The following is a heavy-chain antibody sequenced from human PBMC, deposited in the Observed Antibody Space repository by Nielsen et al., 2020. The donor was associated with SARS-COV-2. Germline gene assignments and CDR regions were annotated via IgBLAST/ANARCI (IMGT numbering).Heavy chain of an antibody. Sequence: PGKGLEWIGYIYYSGSTNYNPSLKSRVTISVDTSKNQFSLKLSSVTAADTAVYYCARSFYGSGSYYLPDWGQGTLVTVSS. D-gene: IGHD3-10*01. J-gene: IGHJ4*02. CDR2: IYYSGST. V-gene: IGHV4-59*08. CDR3: ARSFYGSGSYYLPD.